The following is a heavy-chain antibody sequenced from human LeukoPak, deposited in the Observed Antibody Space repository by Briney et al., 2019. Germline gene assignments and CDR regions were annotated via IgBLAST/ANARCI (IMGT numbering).Heavy chain of an antibody. CDR3: ARNYYDSSGYYYVFRTGFDY. V-gene: IGHV1-18*01. D-gene: IGHD3-22*01. J-gene: IGHJ4*02. CDR2: ISAYNGNT. Sequence: ASVKVSCKASGYTFTSYGISWVRQAPGQGLEWMGWISAYNGNTDYAQKLQGRVTMTTDTSTSTAYMELRSLRSDVTAVYYCARNYYDSSGYYYVFRTGFDYWGQGTLVTVSS. CDR1: GYTFTSYG.